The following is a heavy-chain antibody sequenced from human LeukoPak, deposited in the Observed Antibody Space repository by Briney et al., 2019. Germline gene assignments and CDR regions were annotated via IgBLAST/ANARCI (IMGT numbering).Heavy chain of an antibody. D-gene: IGHD6-19*01. CDR2: ISYDGSNK. CDR3: ASHSSGWSLDY. CDR1: GFTFSSYG. V-gene: IGHV3-30*03. Sequence: PGGSLRLSCAASGFTFSSYGMHWVRQAPGKGLEWVAVISYDGSNKYYADSVKGRFTIPRDNSKNTLYLQMNSLRAEDTAVYYCASHSSGWSLDYWGQGTLVTVSS. J-gene: IGHJ4*02.